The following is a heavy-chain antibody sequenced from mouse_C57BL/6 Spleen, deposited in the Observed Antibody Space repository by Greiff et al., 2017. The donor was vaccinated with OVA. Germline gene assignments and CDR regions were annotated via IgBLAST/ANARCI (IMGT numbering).Heavy chain of an antibody. CDR1: GFTFSSYG. CDR3: ARRGYYYGMDY. Sequence: EVQLQESGGDLVKPGGSLKLSCAASGFTFSSYGMSWVRQTPDKRLEWVATISSGGSYTYYPDSVKGRFTISRDNAKNTLYLQMSSLKSEDTAMYYCARRGYYYGMDYWGQGTSVTVSS. J-gene: IGHJ4*01. CDR2: ISSGGSYT. V-gene: IGHV5-6*01.